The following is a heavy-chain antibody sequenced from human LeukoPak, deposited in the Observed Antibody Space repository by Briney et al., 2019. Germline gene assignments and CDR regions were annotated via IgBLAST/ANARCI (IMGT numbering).Heavy chain of an antibody. CDR3: AREGYCNSTSCDKPFDC. Sequence: ASVKVSCKASGYTFTSYDINWVRQATGQGLEWMGWMNPNSGNTGYAQKFQGRVTITRNTSISTAYMELRSLRSDDTAVYYCAREGYCNSTSCDKPFDCWGPGALVTVSS. CDR1: GYTFTSYD. J-gene: IGHJ4*02. CDR2: MNPNSGNT. D-gene: IGHD2-2*01. V-gene: IGHV1-8*01.